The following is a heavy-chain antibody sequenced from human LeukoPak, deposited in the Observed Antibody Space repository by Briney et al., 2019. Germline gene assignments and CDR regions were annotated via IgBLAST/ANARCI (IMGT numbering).Heavy chain of an antibody. D-gene: IGHD4-17*01. Sequence: SGTLSLTCAVSGGSISSSSYYWGWIRQPPGKGLEWIGSIYYSGSTYYNPSLKSRVTISVDTSKNQFSLKLSSVTAADTAVYYCARVGKDYGDYEFVGYWGQGTLVTVSS. CDR1: GGSISSSSYY. V-gene: IGHV4-39*07. J-gene: IGHJ4*02. CDR2: IYYSGST. CDR3: ARVGKDYGDYEFVGY.